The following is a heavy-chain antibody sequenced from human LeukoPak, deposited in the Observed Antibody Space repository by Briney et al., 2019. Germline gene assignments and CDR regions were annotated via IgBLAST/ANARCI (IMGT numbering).Heavy chain of an antibody. J-gene: IGHJ3*02. Sequence: SETLSLTCTVSGGSISSYYWSWIRQPPGKGLEWIGYIYYSGSTNYNPSLKSRVTISVDTSKNQFSLKLSSVTAADTAVYYCARDAGWSYCSSTSCESRGNAFDIWGQGTMVTVSS. CDR1: GGSISSYY. CDR3: ARDAGWSYCSSTSCESRGNAFDI. CDR2: IYYSGST. V-gene: IGHV4-59*01. D-gene: IGHD2-2*01.